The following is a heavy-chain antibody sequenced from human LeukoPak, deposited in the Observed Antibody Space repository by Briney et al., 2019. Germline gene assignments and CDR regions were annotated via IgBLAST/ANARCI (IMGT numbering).Heavy chain of an antibody. D-gene: IGHD4-17*01. CDR2: IRYDGSNK. CDR1: GFTFSTYG. J-gene: IGHJ2*01. V-gene: IGHV3-30*02. CDR3: ARAGGLDGDYGTYWYFDL. Sequence: GGSLRLSCGASGFTFSTYGMSWVRQAPGKGLEWVAFIRYDGSNKYYADSVKGRFTISRDNSKNTLYLQMNSLRAEDTAVYYCARAGGLDGDYGTYWYFDLWGRGTLVTVSS.